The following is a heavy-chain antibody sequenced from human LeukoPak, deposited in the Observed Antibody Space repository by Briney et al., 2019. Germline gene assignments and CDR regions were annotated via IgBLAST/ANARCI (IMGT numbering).Heavy chain of an antibody. CDR2: IRYDGSNK. D-gene: IGHD6-13*01. V-gene: IGHV3-30*02. J-gene: IGHJ5*02. CDR3: ARAKYSSTWYGNWFDP. Sequence: GGSLRLSCAASGFTFSSYVMHWVRQAPGKGLEWVAFIRYDGSNKYYSDSVKGRFTISRDNSKNSLYLQMNSLRAEDTAFYYCARAKYSSTWYGNWFDPWGQGTLVTVSS. CDR1: GFTFSSYV.